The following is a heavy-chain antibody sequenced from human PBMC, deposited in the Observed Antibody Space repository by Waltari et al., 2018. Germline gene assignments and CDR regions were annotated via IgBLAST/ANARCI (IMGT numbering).Heavy chain of an antibody. CDR2: ITAGNGNT. CDR1: GYTFTSYA. Sequence: QVQHVQAGAEVKKPGASVKVSCTASGYTFTSYALQWVRQAPGQRLEWMGWITAGNGNTKYSQKFQGSVTLTSDTSASTAYMVLRSLRSEDTAVYYCARAGYSSYNWFDPWGQGTLVTVSS. D-gene: IGHD6-19*01. CDR3: ARAGYSSYNWFDP. J-gene: IGHJ5*02. V-gene: IGHV1-3*01.